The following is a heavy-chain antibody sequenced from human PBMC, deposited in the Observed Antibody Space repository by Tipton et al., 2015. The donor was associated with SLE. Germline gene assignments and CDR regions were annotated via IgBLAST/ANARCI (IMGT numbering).Heavy chain of an antibody. CDR3: ARQYSSSWYPYHFDY. CDR2: IYFTGTT. V-gene: IGHV4-61*10. Sequence: TLSLTCTVSGDSISRHGYFWSWIRQPAGRGLEWIGYIYFTGTTNYNPSLKSRVTISVDTSKNQFSLKLTSVTTADTAVYYCARQYSSSWYPYHFDYWGQGTLVTVSS. CDR1: GDSISRHGYF. J-gene: IGHJ4*02. D-gene: IGHD6-13*01.